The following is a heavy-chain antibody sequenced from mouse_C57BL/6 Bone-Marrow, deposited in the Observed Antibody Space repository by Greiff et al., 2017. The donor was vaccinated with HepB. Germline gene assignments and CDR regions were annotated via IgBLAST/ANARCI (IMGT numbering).Heavy chain of an antibody. CDR2: IYPGDGDT. D-gene: IGHD1-1*01. CDR1: GYAFSSSW. V-gene: IGHV1-82*01. CDR3: ASDYGSSLYFDY. J-gene: IGHJ2*01. Sequence: VQLQQSGPELVKPGASVKISCKASGYAFSSSWMNWVKQRPGKGLEWIGRIYPGDGDTNYNGKFKGKATLTADKSSSTAYMQLSSLTSEDSAVYFCASDYGSSLYFDYWGQGTTLTVSS.